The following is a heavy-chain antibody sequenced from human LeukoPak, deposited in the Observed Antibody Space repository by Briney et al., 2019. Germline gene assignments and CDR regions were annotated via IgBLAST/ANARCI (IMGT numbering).Heavy chain of an antibody. CDR3: ARGTERDFWSGYFDY. J-gene: IGHJ4*02. D-gene: IGHD3-3*01. CDR1: GYTFTSYY. V-gene: IGHV1-46*01. CDR2: INPSGGST. Sequence: ASVTVSCTASGYTFTSYYMHWVRQAPGQGLEWMGIINPSGGSTSYAQKFQGRVTMTRDTSTSTVYMELSSLRSEDTAVYYCARGTERDFWSGYFDYWGQGTLVTVSS.